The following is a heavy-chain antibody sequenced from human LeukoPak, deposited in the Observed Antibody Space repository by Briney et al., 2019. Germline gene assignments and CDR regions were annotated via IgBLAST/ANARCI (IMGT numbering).Heavy chain of an antibody. V-gene: IGHV4-59*12. CDR1: GGSISSYY. CDR2: IYYSGST. J-gene: IGHJ3*02. Sequence: SETLSLTCTVSGGSISSYYWSWIRQPPGKGLEWIGYIYYSGSTNYNPSLKSRVTISVDRSKNQFSLKLSSVTAADTAVYYCARLTYYYDSSGYYDAFDIWGQGTMVTVSS. CDR3: ARLTYYYDSSGYYDAFDI. D-gene: IGHD3-22*01.